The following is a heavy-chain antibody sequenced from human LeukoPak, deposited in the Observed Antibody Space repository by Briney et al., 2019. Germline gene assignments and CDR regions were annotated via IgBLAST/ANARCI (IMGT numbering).Heavy chain of an antibody. D-gene: IGHD2-21*01. Sequence: PSETLSLTCTVSGGSFSSGSYYWRWLRQPAGKGLEWIGRIYTSGSTNYNPSLKSRVTISVDTSKNQFSLKLSSVTAADTAVYYCARGGGDWGFHQSDYWGQGTLVTVSS. V-gene: IGHV4-61*02. CDR1: GGSFSSGSYY. J-gene: IGHJ4*02. CDR2: IYTSGST. CDR3: ARGGGDWGFHQSDY.